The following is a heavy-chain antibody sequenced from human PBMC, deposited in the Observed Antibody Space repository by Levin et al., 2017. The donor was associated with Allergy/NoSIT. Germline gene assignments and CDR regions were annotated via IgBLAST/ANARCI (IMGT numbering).Heavy chain of an antibody. CDR2: IYHSGST. CDR3: ARATYGISPLDY. Sequence: SETLSLTCAVSGGSISSSNWWSWVRQPPGKGLEWIGEIYHSGSTNYNPSLKSRVTISVDNSKNQCSLKLSSVTAADTAVYYCARATYGISPLDYWGQGTLVTVSS. J-gene: IGHJ4*02. CDR1: GGSISSSNW. V-gene: IGHV4-4*02. D-gene: IGHD4-17*01.